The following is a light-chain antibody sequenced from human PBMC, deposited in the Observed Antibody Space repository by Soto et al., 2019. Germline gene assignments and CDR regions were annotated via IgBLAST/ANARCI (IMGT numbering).Light chain of an antibody. CDR1: QSLNSW. CDR2: DAS. J-gene: IGKJ1*01. CDR3: LQHDSYPWT. V-gene: IGKV1-5*01. Sequence: SCYILSASVGDGVSIPCRASQSLNSWLAWYQQKTGKAPKFLIYDASSLQSGVPSRFSGSGYGTDFTLTISRLETEDFATYDCLQHDSYPWTFGQGTKVDIK.